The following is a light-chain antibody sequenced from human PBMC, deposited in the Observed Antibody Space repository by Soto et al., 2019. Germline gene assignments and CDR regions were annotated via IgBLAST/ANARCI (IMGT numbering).Light chain of an antibody. CDR2: EVS. V-gene: IGLV2-14*02. CDR3: ASFTSSNTYV. Sequence: QSALTQPASVSGSPGQSITISCTATNSDSGSYNLVSWYQQHPGKAPKLLISEVSNRPSGVSYRFSGSKSANTASLTISGLQAEDEADYYCASFTSSNTYVFGTGTKGTVL. CDR1: NSDSGSYNL. J-gene: IGLJ1*01.